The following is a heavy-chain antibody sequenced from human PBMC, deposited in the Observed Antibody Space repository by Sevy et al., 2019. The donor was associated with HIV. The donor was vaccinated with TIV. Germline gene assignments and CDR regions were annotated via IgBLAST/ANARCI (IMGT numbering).Heavy chain of an antibody. CDR2: IRYDGSNK. J-gene: IGHJ5*02. V-gene: IGHV3-30*02. D-gene: IGHD2-8*02. CDR3: ARGTPAFCTGGVCFNWFDP. CDR1: RFSFNGYG. Sequence: GGSLRLSCAASRFSFNGYGMHWVRQAPGKGLEWVAFIRYDGSNKYYADSVKGRFTISRDDSKNTLYLQMNSLRAEDTALYYCARGTPAFCTGGVCFNWFDPWGPGTLVTVSS.